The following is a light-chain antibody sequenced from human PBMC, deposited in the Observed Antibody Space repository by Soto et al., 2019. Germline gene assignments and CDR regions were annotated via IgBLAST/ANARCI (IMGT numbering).Light chain of an antibody. CDR3: QPYNNWPPVT. J-gene: IGKJ4*01. CDR2: GAS. Sequence: EIVMTQSPATLSVSPGDRATLSCRASQSVSSNLAWYQQKPGQAPRLLIYGASTRATGIPARFSGSGSGTEFTLAISSLQSEDFAVYYCQPYNNWPPVTLGGGTKVDIK. CDR1: QSVSSN. V-gene: IGKV3D-15*01.